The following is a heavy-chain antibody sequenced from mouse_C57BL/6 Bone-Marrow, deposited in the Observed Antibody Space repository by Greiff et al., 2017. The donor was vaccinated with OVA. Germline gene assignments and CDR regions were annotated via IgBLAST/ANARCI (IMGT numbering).Heavy chain of an antibody. CDR1: GYTFTDHT. CDR3: RAHYTVGDWYFDV. V-gene: IGHV1-78*01. D-gene: IGHD1-1*01. J-gene: IGHJ1*03. CDR2: IYPRDGST. Sequence: QVQLKESDAELVKPGASVKISCKVSGYTFTDHTIHWMKQRPEQGLEWIGYIYPRDGSTKYNEKFKGKATLTADKSSSTAYMQLNSLTSEDSAVYFCRAHYTVGDWYFDVWGTGTTVTVSS.